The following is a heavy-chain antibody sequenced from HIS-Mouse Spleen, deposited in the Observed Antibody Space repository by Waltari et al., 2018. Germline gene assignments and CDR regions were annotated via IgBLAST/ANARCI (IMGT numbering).Heavy chain of an antibody. Sequence: QLQLQESGPGLVKPSETLSLTCPVSGGSISSSSYYWGWIRQPPGKGVGWIGGIYYSGGTYSNPSLRSRVTRSVDTSKNQFSLKLSSVTAADTAVYYCAREIPYSSSWYDWYFDLWGRGTLVTVSS. V-gene: IGHV4-39*07. D-gene: IGHD6-13*01. CDR1: GGSISSSSYY. CDR2: IYYSGGT. CDR3: AREIPYSSSWYDWYFDL. J-gene: IGHJ2*01.